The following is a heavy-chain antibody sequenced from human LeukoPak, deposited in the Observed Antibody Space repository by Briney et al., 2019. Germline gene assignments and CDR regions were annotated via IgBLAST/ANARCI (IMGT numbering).Heavy chain of an antibody. V-gene: IGHV4-61*02. CDR3: AREFEDFWSGYYHPGDWFDP. Sequence: SETLSLTCTVSGGSISSGSYYWSWIRQPAGKGLEWIGRIYTSGSTNYNPSLKSRVTISVDTSKNQFSLKLSSVTAADTAVYYCAREFEDFWSGYYHPGDWFDPWGQGTLVTVSS. CDR1: GGSISSGSYY. CDR2: IYTSGST. J-gene: IGHJ5*02. D-gene: IGHD3-3*01.